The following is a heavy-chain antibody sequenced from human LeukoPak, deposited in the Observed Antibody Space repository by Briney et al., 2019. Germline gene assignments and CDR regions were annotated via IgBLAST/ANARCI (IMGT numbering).Heavy chain of an antibody. J-gene: IGHJ4*02. CDR3: ARALNLRTRGGVFH. Sequence: GGSLRLSCEDSGFTFRSYEMNWVRQAPGKGLEWIAYLSSSGSASSYADSVKGRFTIARDNAKNSVYLEMNSLRADDTAVYYCARALNLRTRGGVFHWGQGTLVTVSS. CDR1: GFTFRSYE. D-gene: IGHD2-21*01. V-gene: IGHV3-48*03. CDR2: LSSSGSAS.